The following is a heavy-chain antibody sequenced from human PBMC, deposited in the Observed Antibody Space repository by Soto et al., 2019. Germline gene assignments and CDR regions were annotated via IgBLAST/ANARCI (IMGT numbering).Heavy chain of an antibody. J-gene: IGHJ6*02. Sequence: PGESLKISCKGSGYSFTSYWISWVRQMPGKGLEWMGRIDPSDSYTNYSPSFQGHVTISADKSISTAHLQWSSLKASDTAMYYCALYDFWSGYYSSYYGMDVWGQGTTVTVSS. CDR1: GYSFTSYW. V-gene: IGHV5-10-1*01. D-gene: IGHD3-3*01. CDR2: IDPSDSYT. CDR3: ALYDFWSGYYSSYYGMDV.